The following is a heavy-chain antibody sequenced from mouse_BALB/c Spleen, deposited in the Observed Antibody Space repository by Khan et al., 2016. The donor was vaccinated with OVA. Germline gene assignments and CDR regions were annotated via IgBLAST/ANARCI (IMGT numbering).Heavy chain of an antibody. CDR2: ISYSGST. V-gene: IGHV3-2*02. CDR3: ARTARIKY. CDR1: GYSITSGYG. Sequence: EVQLVETGPGLVKPSQSLSLTCTVTGYSITSGYGWNWIRQFPGNKLEWMGYISYSGSTNYNPSLKSRISITRDTSKNQFFLQLNSVTTEDTATYYWARTARIKYWGQGTTLTVSS. J-gene: IGHJ2*01. D-gene: IGHD1-2*01.